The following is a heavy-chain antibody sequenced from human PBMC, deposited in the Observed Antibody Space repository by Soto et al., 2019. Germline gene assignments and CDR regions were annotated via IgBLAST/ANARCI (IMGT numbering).Heavy chain of an antibody. V-gene: IGHV4-39*01. CDR2: IYYTGST. Sequence: SETLSITCTVSGGSIRSYYWGWIRQPPGKGLEWIGSIYYTGSTYYNPSLKSRVTMSVDASDNQVSLKLNSVTAADTAVYYCARHTSTINLHFDPWGQGTTVTVSS. CDR3: ARHTSTINLHFDP. D-gene: IGHD5-12*01. CDR1: GGSIRSYY. J-gene: IGHJ5*02.